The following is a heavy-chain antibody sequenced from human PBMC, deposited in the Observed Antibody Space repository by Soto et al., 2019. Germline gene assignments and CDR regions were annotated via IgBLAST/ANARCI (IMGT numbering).Heavy chain of an antibody. CDR1: GFTFSSYA. Sequence: VGSLRLSCAASGFTFSSYAMHWVRQAPGKGLEWVAVISYDGSNKYYADSVKGRFTISRDNSKNTLYLQINSLRAEDTAVYYCARPDTAMVYYGMDVWGQGTTVTVSS. V-gene: IGHV3-30-3*01. D-gene: IGHD5-18*01. J-gene: IGHJ6*02. CDR2: ISYDGSNK. CDR3: ARPDTAMVYYGMDV.